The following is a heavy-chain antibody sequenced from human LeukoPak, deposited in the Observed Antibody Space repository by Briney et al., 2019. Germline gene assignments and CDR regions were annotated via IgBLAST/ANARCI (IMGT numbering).Heavy chain of an antibody. Sequence: PSQTLSLTCTVSGGSIGSGSYYWSWIRQPAGKGLEWIGRIYTSGSTNYNPSLKSRVTISVDTSKNQFSLKLSSVTAADTAVYYCASLAAAGTGGYYYYMDVWGKGTTVTVSS. J-gene: IGHJ6*03. D-gene: IGHD6-13*01. CDR2: IYTSGST. CDR1: GGSIGSGSYY. V-gene: IGHV4-61*02. CDR3: ASLAAAGTGGYYYYMDV.